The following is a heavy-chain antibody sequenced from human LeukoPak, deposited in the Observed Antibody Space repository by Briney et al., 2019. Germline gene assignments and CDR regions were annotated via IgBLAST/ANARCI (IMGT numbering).Heavy chain of an antibody. Sequence: ASVKVSCKASGYTFSDFYIDWVRQAPGQGLEYVGWITPKSGDTYSPQRFQVRVTMTRDASISTAYMELSSLRSDDTAVYFCARVRLADERAWAYWGQGTLVTVSS. CDR3: ARVRLADERAWAY. J-gene: IGHJ4*02. CDR2: ITPKSGDT. D-gene: IGHD3-3*02. V-gene: IGHV1-2*02. CDR1: GYTFSDFY.